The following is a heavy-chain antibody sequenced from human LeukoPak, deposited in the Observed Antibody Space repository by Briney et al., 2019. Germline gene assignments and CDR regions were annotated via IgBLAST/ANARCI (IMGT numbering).Heavy chain of an antibody. CDR1: GYTLTSYY. CDR3: ARTSHYVDIAATIPYGIYYFDY. J-gene: IGHJ4*02. Sequence: ASVKVSCKASGYTLTSYYMHWVRQAPGQGLEWMGIFDPSDGSTIYAQKLQGRVTMTTDTSTSTAYMELRSLRSDDTAVYYCARTSHYVDIAATIPYGIYYFDYWGQGTLVTVPS. V-gene: IGHV1-46*01. CDR2: FDPSDGST. D-gene: IGHD5-12*01.